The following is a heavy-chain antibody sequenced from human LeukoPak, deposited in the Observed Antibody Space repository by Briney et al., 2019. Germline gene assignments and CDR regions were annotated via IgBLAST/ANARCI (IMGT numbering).Heavy chain of an antibody. J-gene: IGHJ6*03. D-gene: IGHD6-13*01. V-gene: IGHV3-43D*04. CDR1: GFTFSSYA. CDR2: ISWDGGST. CDR3: AKEYSTHSHYYYYMDV. Sequence: PGGSLRLSCAASGFTFSSYAMHWVRQAPGKGLEWVSLISWDGGSTYYADSVKGRFTISRDNSKNSLYLQMNSLRAEDTALYYCAKEYSTHSHYYYYMDVWGKGTTVTVSS.